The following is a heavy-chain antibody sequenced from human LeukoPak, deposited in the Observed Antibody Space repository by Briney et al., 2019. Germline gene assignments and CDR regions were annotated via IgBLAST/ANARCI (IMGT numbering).Heavy chain of an antibody. D-gene: IGHD1-7*01. J-gene: IGHJ4*02. CDR3: ARAYLELFAY. CDR1: GFTFSSYE. V-gene: IGHV3-48*03. CDR2: ISSSGSTI. Sequence: GSLRLSCAASGFTFSSYEMNWVRQAPGKGLEWVSYISSSGSTIYYADSVKGRFTISRDNAKNSLYLQMNSLRAEDTAVYYCARAYLELFAYWGQGTLVTVSS.